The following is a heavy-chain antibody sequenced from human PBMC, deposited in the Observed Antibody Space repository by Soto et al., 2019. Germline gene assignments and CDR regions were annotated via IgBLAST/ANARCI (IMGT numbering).Heavy chain of an antibody. CDR3: AKSGYTVVRDNDAFDI. V-gene: IGHV3-30*18. CDR2: ISYDGSNK. CDR1: GFTFSSYG. D-gene: IGHD3-10*01. J-gene: IGHJ3*02. Sequence: GGSLRLSCAASGFTFSSYGMHWVRQAPGKGLEWVAVISYDGSNKYYADSVKGRFTISRDNSKNTLYLQMNSLRAEDTAVYYCAKSGYTVVRDNDAFDIWGQGTMVTVSS.